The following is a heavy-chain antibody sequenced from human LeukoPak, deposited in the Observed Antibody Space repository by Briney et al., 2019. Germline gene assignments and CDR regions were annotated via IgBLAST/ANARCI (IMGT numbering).Heavy chain of an antibody. CDR1: GFTFNNAV. CDR2: IDGGGGGR. Sequence: GGSLRLSCAASGFTFNNAVMSWVRQAPGKGLEWVAAIDGGGGGRDYADSVKGRFTISRDNSKNTLFLQMNSLRADDTAIYYCARRVGGTKDYWGQGTQVTVSS. CDR3: ARRVGGTKDY. D-gene: IGHD3-3*01. J-gene: IGHJ4*02. V-gene: IGHV3-23*01.